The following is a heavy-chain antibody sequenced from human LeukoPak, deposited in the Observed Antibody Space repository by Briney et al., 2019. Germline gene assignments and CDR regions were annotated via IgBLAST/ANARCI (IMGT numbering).Heavy chain of an antibody. CDR1: AGSISSGDYY. Sequence: PSETLTLTCTVSAGSISSGDYYWSWIRQPPGKGLEWIGYIYYTGSTYYNPSLKSRVTISVDTSKNQFSLKLSSVTAADTAVYYCAREPPTGDFDYWGQGTLVTVSS. CDR3: AREPPTGDFDY. J-gene: IGHJ4*02. CDR2: IYYTGST. V-gene: IGHV4-30-4*08. D-gene: IGHD1-14*01.